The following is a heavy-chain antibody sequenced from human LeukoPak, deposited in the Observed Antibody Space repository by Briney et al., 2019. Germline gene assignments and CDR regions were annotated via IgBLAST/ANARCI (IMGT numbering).Heavy chain of an antibody. D-gene: IGHD3-3*01. J-gene: IGHJ3*02. CDR1: GFTFSSYG. CDR3: AKGYYDFWSGYSTEAFDI. Sequence: GGSLRLSCAASGFTFSSYGMHWVRQAPGKGLEWVAFIRYDGSNKYYADSVKGRFTISRDNSKNTLYLQMNSLRAEGTAVYYCAKGYYDFWSGYSTEAFDIWGQGTMVTVSS. CDR2: IRYDGSNK. V-gene: IGHV3-30*02.